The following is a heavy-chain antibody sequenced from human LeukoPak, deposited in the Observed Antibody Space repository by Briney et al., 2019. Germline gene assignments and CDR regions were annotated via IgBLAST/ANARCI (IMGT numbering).Heavy chain of an antibody. J-gene: IGHJ4*02. CDR2: IYYTGST. D-gene: IGHD6-13*01. CDR3: AREAVDTSSWSFSYDY. V-gene: IGHV4-59*01. Sequence: SETLSLTCTVSSGSFNNYYWSWLRQPLGKGLEWIGYIYYTGSTQYNPSLKNRVSISVDTSKNQFSLNLSSVTAADTAFYYCAREAVDTSSWSFSYDYWGQGILVTVSS. CDR1: SGSFNNYY.